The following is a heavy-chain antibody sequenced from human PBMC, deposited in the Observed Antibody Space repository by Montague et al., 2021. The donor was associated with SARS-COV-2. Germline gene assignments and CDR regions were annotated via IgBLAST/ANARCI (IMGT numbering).Heavy chain of an antibody. CDR1: GGSFSGYY. Sequence: SETLSLTCAVYGGSFSGYYWSWIRQPPGKGLEWIGEINHRGSTNYNPSLKSRVIISVDTSKNQFSLKLSSVTAADTAVYYCARGTGPRSITLFGVIISGHGFDVWGQGTMVTVS. D-gene: IGHD3-3*01. J-gene: IGHJ3*01. CDR3: ARGTGPRSITLFGVIISGHGFDV. CDR2: INHRGST. V-gene: IGHV4-34*01.